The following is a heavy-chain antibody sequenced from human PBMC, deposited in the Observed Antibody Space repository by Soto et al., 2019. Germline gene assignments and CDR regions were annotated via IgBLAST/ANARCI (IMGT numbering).Heavy chain of an antibody. D-gene: IGHD6-19*01. CDR1: DDSFSTSPYS. Sequence: SETLSLTCTVSDDSFSTSPYSWGWIRQPPGKTLEWIGTIYYHGNTYSNPSLKSRVTISVDTSNNQLSLKLRSVTAADTAVYYCARHDGFSSGWIFDYWGHGTLVTVSS. CDR3: ARHDGFSSGWIFDY. V-gene: IGHV4-39*01. CDR2: IYYHGNT. J-gene: IGHJ4*01.